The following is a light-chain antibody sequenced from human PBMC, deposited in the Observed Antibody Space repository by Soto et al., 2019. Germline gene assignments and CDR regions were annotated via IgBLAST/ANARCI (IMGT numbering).Light chain of an antibody. Sequence: EILFTQSPGTLSLSPGERGTLSCWASETVTNNYLAWYQQKPGQAPRLLIYGASNRATGIPDRFSGSGSGTDFTLTISRLEPEDFAVYYCQQYGSSGTFGQGTKVDIK. CDR3: QQYGSSGT. J-gene: IGKJ1*01. CDR1: ETVTNNY. CDR2: GAS. V-gene: IGKV3-20*01.